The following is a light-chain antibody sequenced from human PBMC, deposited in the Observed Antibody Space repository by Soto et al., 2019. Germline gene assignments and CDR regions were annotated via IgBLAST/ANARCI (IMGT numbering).Light chain of an antibody. CDR2: LGS. CDR1: QSLLNSNGYNY. Sequence: DVVMTQSPLYLPVIPGEPASISCRSSQSLLNSNGYNYLDWYLQKPGQSPQLLIYLGSNRASGVPSRFSGSGSGTDFTLTISSLQPEDFATYYCLQDYNYPRTFGHGTKVDIK. CDR3: LQDYNYPRT. V-gene: IGKV2-28*01. J-gene: IGKJ1*01.